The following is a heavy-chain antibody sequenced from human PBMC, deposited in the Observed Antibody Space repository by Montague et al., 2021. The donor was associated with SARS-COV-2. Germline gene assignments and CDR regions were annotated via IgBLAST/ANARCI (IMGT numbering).Heavy chain of an antibody. D-gene: IGHD3-9*01. CDR3: ARMVTIFSLGGYYYYYGMDV. V-gene: IGHV2-70*01. J-gene: IGHJ6*02. Sequence: VKPTQTLTLTCTFSGFSLSTSGMCVSWIRQPPGKALEWLALIDWDDDKYYSTSLKTRLTISKDTSKNQVVLTMTNMDPVDTATYYCARMVTIFSLGGYYYYYGMDVWGQGTTVTVS. CDR2: IDWDDDK. CDR1: GFSLSTSGMC.